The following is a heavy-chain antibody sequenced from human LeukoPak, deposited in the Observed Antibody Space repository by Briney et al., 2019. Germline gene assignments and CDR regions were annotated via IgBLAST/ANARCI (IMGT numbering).Heavy chain of an antibody. J-gene: IGHJ4*02. V-gene: IGHV3-23*01. CDR1: GFTFSSYA. CDR2: ISGSGGTT. Sequence: TGGSLRLSCAASGFTFSSYAMSWVRQAPGKGLEWVSAISGSGGTTYYSDSVKGRFTISRDNSKNTLFLQMNSLRAEDTAVYYCAKDYYYDSSGYYAYTYYFDYWGQGTLVTVYS. D-gene: IGHD3-22*01. CDR3: AKDYYYDSSGYYAYTYYFDY.